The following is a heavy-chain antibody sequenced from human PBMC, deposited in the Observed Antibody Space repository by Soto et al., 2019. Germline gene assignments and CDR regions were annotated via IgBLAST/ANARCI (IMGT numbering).Heavy chain of an antibody. CDR3: ARVPLRYFDWVFQPEQYYYYYLDV. CDR2: MNPNSGNT. V-gene: IGHV1-8*01. D-gene: IGHD3-9*01. Sequence: QVQLVQSGAEVKNPGASVKVSCKASGYTFTSYDINSVRQATGQGLDWMGWMNPNSGNTGYAQTFQGRVTMTRNTSIITDYMELSSLRSEDTAVYYCARVPLRYFDWVFQPEQYYYYYLDVWGKGTTVTVSS. CDR1: GYTFTSYD. J-gene: IGHJ6*03.